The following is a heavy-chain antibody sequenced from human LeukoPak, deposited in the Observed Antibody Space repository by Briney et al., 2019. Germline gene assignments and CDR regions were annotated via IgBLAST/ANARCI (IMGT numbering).Heavy chain of an antibody. CDR2: IYHSGST. D-gene: IGHD2-8*01. V-gene: IGHV4-38-2*02. Sequence: PSETLSLTCTVSGYSISSGYYWGWIRQPPGKGLEWIGSIYHSGSTYYNPSLKSRVTISVDTSKNQFSLKLSSVTAADTAVYYCARDRGDIVLMVYAMSWFDPWGQGTLVTVSS. J-gene: IGHJ5*02. CDR1: GYSISSGYY. CDR3: ARDRGDIVLMVYAMSWFDP.